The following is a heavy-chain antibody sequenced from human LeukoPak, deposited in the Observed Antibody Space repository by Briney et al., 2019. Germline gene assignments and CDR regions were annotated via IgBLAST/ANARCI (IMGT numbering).Heavy chain of an antibody. V-gene: IGHV1-8*01. CDR1: GYTFTSYD. CDR2: MNPNSGNT. J-gene: IGHJ4*02. D-gene: IGHD5-24*01. Sequence: ASVKVSCKASGYTFTSYDINWVRQATGQGLEWMGWMNPNSGNTGYAQKFQGRVTMTRNTSISTAYMELSRLRSDDTAVYYCARGDGRDGYNYTPLPDYWGQGTLVTVSS. CDR3: ARGDGRDGYNYTPLPDY.